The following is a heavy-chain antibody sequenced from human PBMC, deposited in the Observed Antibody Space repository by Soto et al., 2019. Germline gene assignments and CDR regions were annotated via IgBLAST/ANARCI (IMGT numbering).Heavy chain of an antibody. J-gene: IGHJ6*02. D-gene: IGHD3-16*01. Sequence: QVQLQESGPGLVKPSETLSLTCTVSGGSISSYYRSWILQPPGKGLEWIGYIYYSGTINYNPSLKSRVAISLDTSQNQFSLKLSSVTAADTAVYYCAKLGTGEYYYGLDVWGQGTTVTVS. CDR1: GGSISSYY. V-gene: IGHV4-59*01. CDR3: AKLGTGEYYYGLDV. CDR2: IYYSGTI.